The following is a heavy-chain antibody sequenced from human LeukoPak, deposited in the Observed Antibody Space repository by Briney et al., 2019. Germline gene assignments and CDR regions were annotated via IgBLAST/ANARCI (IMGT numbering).Heavy chain of an antibody. CDR3: AKNLRQIAAIEY. CDR1: GFTFSTYG. J-gene: IGHJ4*02. V-gene: IGHV3-21*04. D-gene: IGHD2/OR15-2a*01. Sequence: GGSLRLSCAASGFTFSTYGVHWVRQAPGRGLEWVSSISSSSAYIYYADSMKGRFTISRDNAKNSLFLQMNSLRAEDTAVYYCAKNLRQIAAIEYWGRGTLVTVSS. CDR2: ISSSSAYI.